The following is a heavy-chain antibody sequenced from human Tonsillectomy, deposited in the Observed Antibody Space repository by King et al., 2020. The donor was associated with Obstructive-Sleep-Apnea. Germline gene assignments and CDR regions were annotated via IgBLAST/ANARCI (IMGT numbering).Heavy chain of an antibody. CDR3: AKVYDYSSAYYFHY. V-gene: IGHV3-23*04. CDR1: GFTFSSYA. CDR2: ISGSGGST. Sequence: VQLVESGGGLVQPGGSLRLSCAASGFTFSSYAMRWVRQAQGKGLEWVSGISGSGGSTYYADSVKGRFTISRDNSKNTMYLRMNSLRAEDTAVYYCAKVYDYSSAYYFHYWGQGTLVTVSS. J-gene: IGHJ4*02. D-gene: IGHD3-16*01.